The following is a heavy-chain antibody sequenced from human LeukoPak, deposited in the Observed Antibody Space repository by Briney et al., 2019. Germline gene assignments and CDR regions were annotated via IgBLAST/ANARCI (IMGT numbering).Heavy chain of an antibody. V-gene: IGHV3-66*01. D-gene: IGHD5-18*01. CDR3: ARDPDGYRQGHHFDY. CDR1: GFTVSSNY. Sequence: GGSLRLSCAASGFTVSSNYMSWVRQAPGKGLEWVSVIYSGGSTYYADSVEGGFTISRDNSKNTLYLQMNSLKAEDTAVYYCARDPDGYRQGHHFDYWGQGTLVTVSS. CDR2: IYSGGST. J-gene: IGHJ4*02.